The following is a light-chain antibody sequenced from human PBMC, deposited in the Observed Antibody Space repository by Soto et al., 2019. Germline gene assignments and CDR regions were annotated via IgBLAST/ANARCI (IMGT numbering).Light chain of an antibody. CDR3: EQYGSSPWA. Sequence: VLTQSPDTLSLSPGERATLSCRASQNVYSNYLAWYQQKAGQAPRLLIYGASSRATGIPERFSGSGFGTGITLTISCLETEDCEIYVYEQYGSSPWAFSQGNKV. J-gene: IGKJ1*01. CDR2: GAS. CDR1: QNVYSNY. V-gene: IGKV3-20*01.